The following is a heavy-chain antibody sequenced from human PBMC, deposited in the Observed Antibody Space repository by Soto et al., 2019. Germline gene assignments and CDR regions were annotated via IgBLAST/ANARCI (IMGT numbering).Heavy chain of an antibody. J-gene: IGHJ5*02. CDR3: AKDVYSSSFRGYSWFDP. CDR1: GFTFSSYA. V-gene: IGHV3-23*01. Sequence: AGGSLRLSCAASGFTFSSYAMSWVRQAPGKGLEWVSAISGSGGSTYYADSVKGRFTISRDNSKNTLYLQMNSLRAEDTAVYYCAKDVYSSSFRGYSWFDPWGQGTLVTVSS. CDR2: ISGSGGST. D-gene: IGHD6-13*01.